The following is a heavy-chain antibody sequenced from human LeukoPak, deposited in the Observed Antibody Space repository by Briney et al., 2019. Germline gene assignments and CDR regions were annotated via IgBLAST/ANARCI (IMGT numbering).Heavy chain of an antibody. CDR3: ARHSPLAATYYYGLDV. D-gene: IGHD6-13*01. Sequence: GGSLRLSCAASGFTLTGYTMNWVRQAPGKGLESVSSISSSGDYIYYADSLKGRFTISRDNAKNSLYLQMNSLRAEDTAVYYCARHSPLAATYYYGLDVWGQGTTVTVSS. V-gene: IGHV3-21*01. CDR2: ISSSGDYI. CDR1: GFTLTGYT. J-gene: IGHJ6*02.